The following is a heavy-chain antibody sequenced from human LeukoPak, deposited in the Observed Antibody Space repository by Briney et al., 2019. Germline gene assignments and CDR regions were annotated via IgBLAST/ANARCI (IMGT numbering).Heavy chain of an antibody. D-gene: IGHD3-10*01. Sequence: ASVKVSCKASGGTFSSYAISWVRQAPGQGLEWMGGIIPIFGTANYAQKFQGRVTITRDTSASTAYMELSSLRSEDTAVYYCAKRPTYGGAFDIWGQGTMVTVSS. CDR1: GGTFSSYA. CDR3: AKRPTYGGAFDI. J-gene: IGHJ3*02. CDR2: IIPIFGTA. V-gene: IGHV1-69*05.